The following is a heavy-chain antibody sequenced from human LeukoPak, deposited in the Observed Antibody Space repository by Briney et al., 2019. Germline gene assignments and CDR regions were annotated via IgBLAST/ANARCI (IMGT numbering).Heavy chain of an antibody. V-gene: IGHV3-30*04. D-gene: IGHD1-26*01. J-gene: IGHJ4*02. CDR3: TRVSRQYSGSFFCFEY. CDR1: GFTFSSYA. Sequence: GGSLRLSCTASGFTFSSYAMHWVRQAPGKGLEWVAVISYDGNNKYYADSVKGRFTISRDSSKNTLFLQMSSLRAEDTAVYYCTRVSRQYSGSFFCFEYWGQGTLVTVSS. CDR2: ISYDGNNK.